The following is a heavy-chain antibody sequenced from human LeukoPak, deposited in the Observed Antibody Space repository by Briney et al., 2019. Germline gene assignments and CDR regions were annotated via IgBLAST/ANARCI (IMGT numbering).Heavy chain of an antibody. CDR1: GFTFSSYG. Sequence: YPGRSLRLSCAASGFTFSSYGMHWVRQAPGKGLEWVAVISYDGSNKYYADSVKGRFTISRDNSKNTLYLQMNSLRAEDTAVYYCAKVEGRPYCFDYWGQGTLVTVSS. CDR2: ISYDGSNK. V-gene: IGHV3-30*18. D-gene: IGHD3-10*01. J-gene: IGHJ4*02. CDR3: AKVEGRPYCFDY.